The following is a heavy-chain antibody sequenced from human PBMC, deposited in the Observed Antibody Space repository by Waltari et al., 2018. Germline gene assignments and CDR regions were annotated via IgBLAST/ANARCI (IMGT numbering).Heavy chain of an antibody. Sequence: QVQLQQSGPGLVKPSQTLSLTCAISGDSVSSTNAAWNWIRQSPSRGLEWLGRTYYRSKWFHDYAVSVKSRIAVNPDTSKNQFSLQLNSVTPEDTAVYYCGRVSALTDYVMDVWGQGTTVTVSS. J-gene: IGHJ6*02. CDR1: GDSVSSTNAA. D-gene: IGHD2-8*02. CDR3: GRVSALTDYVMDV. CDR2: TYYRSKWFH. V-gene: IGHV6-1*01.